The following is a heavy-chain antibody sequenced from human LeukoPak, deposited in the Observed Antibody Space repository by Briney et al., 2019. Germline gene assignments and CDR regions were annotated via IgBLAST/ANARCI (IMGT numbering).Heavy chain of an antibody. J-gene: IGHJ5*02. CDR3: VRDIAP. V-gene: IGHV3-49*04. CDR1: GFTFGETA. CDR2: IRTKSSGGTT. D-gene: IGHD2-15*01. Sequence: GGSLRLSCRASGFTFGETAMSWVRQAPGKGLGWVGLIRTKSSGGTTEYAASVKGRFAISRDDSKNIAYLQMNSLKTEDTAVYYCVRDIAPWGQGTLVTVSS.